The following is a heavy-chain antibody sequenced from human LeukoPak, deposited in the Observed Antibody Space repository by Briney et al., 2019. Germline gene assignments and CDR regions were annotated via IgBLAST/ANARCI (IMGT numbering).Heavy chain of an antibody. CDR1: GLTFSSYW. D-gene: IGHD4-17*01. Sequence: TGGSLRLSCAASGLTFSSYWMQWVRQAPGKGRVWVLRINSDGSSTSHADSVKGRFTISRDNAKNTLYLQMNSLRAEDTAVYYCARDDEANGDPDYWGQGTLVTVSS. CDR2: INSDGSST. CDR3: ARDDEANGDPDY. V-gene: IGHV3-74*01. J-gene: IGHJ4*02.